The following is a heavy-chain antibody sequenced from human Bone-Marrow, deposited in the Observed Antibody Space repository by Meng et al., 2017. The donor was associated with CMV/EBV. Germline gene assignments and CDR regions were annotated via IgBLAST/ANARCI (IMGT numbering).Heavy chain of an antibody. J-gene: IGHJ4*02. V-gene: IGHV3-23*01. CDR3: AKDRRADSNYAHFDY. Sequence: GESLKISCAASGFTFSDYYMSWIRQAPGKGLEWVSGISGSGGTTNYADSVKGRFTIFRDNSKNTVYLEMNSLRAEDTAVYYCAKDRRADSNYAHFDYWGQGKLVNVYS. CDR1: GFTFSDYY. CDR2: ISGSGGTT. D-gene: IGHD4-11*01.